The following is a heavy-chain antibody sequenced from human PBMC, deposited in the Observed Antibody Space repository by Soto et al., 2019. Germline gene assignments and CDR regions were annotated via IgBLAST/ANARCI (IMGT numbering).Heavy chain of an antibody. CDR2: IYYSGST. CDR3: ARDFWAARGGYYYYYGMDV. D-gene: IGHD6-6*01. CDR1: GGSISSYY. J-gene: IGHJ6*02. Sequence: PSETLSLTCTVAGGSISSYYWSWIRQPPGKGLEWIGYIYYSGSTNYNPSLKSRVTISVDKSKNQFSLKLSSVTAAATAVYYCARDFWAARGGYYYYYGMDVWGQGTTVTAP. V-gene: IGHV4-59*01.